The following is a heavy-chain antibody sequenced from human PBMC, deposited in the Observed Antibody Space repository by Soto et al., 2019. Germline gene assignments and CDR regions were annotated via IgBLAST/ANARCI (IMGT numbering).Heavy chain of an antibody. Sequence: SETLSLTCAVSGGSISSSNWWSWVRQPPGKGLEWIGEIYHSGSTNYNPSLKSRVTILVDKSKNQFSLKLSSVTAADTAVYYCARGSRITMIVVVIPWFDPWGQGTLVTVSS. V-gene: IGHV4-4*02. J-gene: IGHJ5*02. D-gene: IGHD3-22*01. CDR3: ARGSRITMIVVVIPWFDP. CDR2: IYHSGST. CDR1: GGSISSSNW.